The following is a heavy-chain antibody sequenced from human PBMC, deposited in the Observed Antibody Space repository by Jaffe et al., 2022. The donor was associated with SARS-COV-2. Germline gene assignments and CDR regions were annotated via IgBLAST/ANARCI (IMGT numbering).Heavy chain of an antibody. D-gene: IGHD3-3*01. CDR3: AGPLFGVVIDYYGMDV. J-gene: IGHJ6*02. CDR2: INPNSGGT. V-gene: IGHV1-2*02. CDR1: GYTFTGYY. Sequence: QVQLVQSGAEVKKPGASVKVSCKASGYTFTGYYMHWVRQAPGQGLEWMGWINPNSGGTNYAQKFQGRVTMTRDTSISTAYMELSRLRSDDTAVYYCAGPLFGVVIDYYGMDVWGQGTTVTVSS.